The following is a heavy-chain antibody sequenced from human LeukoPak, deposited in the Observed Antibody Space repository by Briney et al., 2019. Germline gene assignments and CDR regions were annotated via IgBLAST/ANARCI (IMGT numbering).Heavy chain of an antibody. CDR2: INPNSGGT. J-gene: IGHJ5*02. D-gene: IGHD6-13*01. V-gene: IGHV1-2*02. CDR1: GYTFPVYY. Sequence: ASVKVSCKASGYTFPVYYLHWVRQAPGQGLEWMGWINPNSGGTNYAQKFQGRVTMTRDTSISTAYMELSRLTSDDTAVYYCAKDSSSWGSLNYFDPWGQGTLVTVSS. CDR3: AKDSSSWGSLNYFDP.